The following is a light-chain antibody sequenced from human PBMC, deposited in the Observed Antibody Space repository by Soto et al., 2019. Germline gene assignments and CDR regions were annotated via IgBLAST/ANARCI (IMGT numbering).Light chain of an antibody. V-gene: IGLV2-23*03. Sequence: QSALTQPASVSGSPGQSITISCTGTSSDVGSYNLVSWYQQHPGKAPKLMIYEGSKRPSGVSNRFSGSKSGNTASLTISGLQAEDEADYYCCSYAGSSTFHHYVFGTGTKLTVL. CDR3: CSYAGSSTFHHYV. J-gene: IGLJ1*01. CDR1: SSDVGSYNL. CDR2: EGS.